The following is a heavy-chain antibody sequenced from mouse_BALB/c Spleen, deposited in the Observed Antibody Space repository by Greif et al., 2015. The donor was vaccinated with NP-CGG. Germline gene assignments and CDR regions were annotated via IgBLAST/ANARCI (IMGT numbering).Heavy chain of an antibody. CDR1: GYTFTDYY. V-gene: IGHV1-84*02. J-gene: IGHJ4*01. D-gene: IGHD4-1*01. CDR3: TRRTGTEAMDY. CDR2: IYPGSGNT. Sequence: QVQLKQSGPELVKPGTSVKISCKASGYTFTDYYINWVKQKPGQGLEWIGWIYPGSGNTKYNEEFKGKATLTVDTSSSTAYMRLSSLTSEDTAVYFCTRRTGTEAMDYWGQGTSVTVSS.